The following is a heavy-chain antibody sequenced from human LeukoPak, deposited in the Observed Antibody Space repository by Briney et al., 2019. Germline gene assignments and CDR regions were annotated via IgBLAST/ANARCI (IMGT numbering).Heavy chain of an antibody. CDR3: ARDYYGSRSYYSGLGDYYYYMDV. CDR1: GYTFTGYY. V-gene: IGHV1-2*02. CDR2: INPNSGGT. Sequence: GASVKVSCKASGYTFTGYYMHWVRQAPGQGLEWMGWINPNSGGTNYAQKFQGRVTITTDESTSTAYMELSSLRSEDTAVYYCARDYYGSRSYYSGLGDYYYYMDVWGKGTTVTVSS. D-gene: IGHD3-10*01. J-gene: IGHJ6*03.